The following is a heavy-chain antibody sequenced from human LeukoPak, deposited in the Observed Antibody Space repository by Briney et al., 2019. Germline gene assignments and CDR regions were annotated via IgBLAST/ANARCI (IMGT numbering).Heavy chain of an antibody. V-gene: IGHV4-59*01. J-gene: IGHJ4*02. CDR2: NYYSGST. CDR3: ARDQVRPGYSYFDY. D-gene: IGHD3-10*01. Sequence: PSETLSLTCTVSGGSISSYYWSWIRQPPGKGLEWIGYNYYSGSTNYNPSLKSRVTISVDTSKNQFSLKLSSVTAADTAVYYCARDQVRPGYSYFDYWGQGTLVTVSS. CDR1: GGSISSYY.